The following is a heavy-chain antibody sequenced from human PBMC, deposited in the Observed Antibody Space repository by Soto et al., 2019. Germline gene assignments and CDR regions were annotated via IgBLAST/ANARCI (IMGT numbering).Heavy chain of an antibody. CDR1: GFTFSRYW. CDR2: IKYDGREK. V-gene: IGHV3-7*01. J-gene: IGHJ3*01. Sequence: GRSLRLSCAASGFTFSRYWMGWVRQAPGRGLEWVANIKYDGREKYYVDSVKGRFTISRDNSKNSLYLQMNSLRAEDTAVYYCASDYSDSGSYYSLGSFDFWGQGTMVTVSS. D-gene: IGHD3-10*01. CDR3: ASDYSDSGSYYSLGSFDF.